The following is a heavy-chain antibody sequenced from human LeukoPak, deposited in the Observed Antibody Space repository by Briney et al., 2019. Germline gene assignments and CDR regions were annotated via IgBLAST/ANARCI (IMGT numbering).Heavy chain of an antibody. J-gene: IGHJ6*03. CDR2: TNSGGSST. CDR3: ARGRSNYDFWSGFIHYYYYYYMDV. CDR1: GFPFSDFS. Sequence: GGSLRLSCATSGFPFSDFSMSWVRQAPGKGLEWISTTNSGGSSTDYAESVKGRFTISRDNSKNTLYLQMNSLRAEDTAVYYCARGRSNYDFWSGFIHYYYYYYMDVWGKGTTVTVSS. D-gene: IGHD3-3*01. V-gene: IGHV3-23*01.